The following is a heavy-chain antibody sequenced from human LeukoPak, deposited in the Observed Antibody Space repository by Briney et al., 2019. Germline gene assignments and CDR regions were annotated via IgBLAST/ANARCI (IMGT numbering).Heavy chain of an antibody. CDR3: AKAIVPAAIRVYYYYGMDV. CDR2: ISGSGGST. Sequence: GGSLRLSCAASGFTFSSYAMSWFRQAPGKGLEWVSAISGSGGSTYYADSVKGRFTISRDNSKNTLYLQMNSLRAEDTAVYYCAKAIVPAAIRVYYYYGMDVWGQGTTVTVSS. CDR1: GFTFSSYA. D-gene: IGHD2-2*01. V-gene: IGHV3-23*01. J-gene: IGHJ6*02.